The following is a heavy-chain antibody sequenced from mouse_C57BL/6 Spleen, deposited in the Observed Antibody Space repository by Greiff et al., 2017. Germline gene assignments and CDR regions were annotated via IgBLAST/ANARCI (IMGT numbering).Heavy chain of an antibody. CDR2: INPDSSTI. CDR1: GIDFSRYW. CDR3: ARPDSNYGWFAY. D-gene: IGHD2-5*01. V-gene: IGHV4-1*01. J-gene: IGHJ3*01. Sequence: PASGIDFSRYWMSWVRRAPGKGLEWIGEINPDSSTINYAPSLKDKFIISRDNAKNTLYLQMSKVRSEDTALYYCARPDSNYGWFAYWGQGTLVTVSA.